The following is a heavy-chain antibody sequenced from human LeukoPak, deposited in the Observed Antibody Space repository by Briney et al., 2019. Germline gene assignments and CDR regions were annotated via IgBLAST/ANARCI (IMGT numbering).Heavy chain of an antibody. CDR1: GGSISSYY. CDR3: AGGTAMAFY. D-gene: IGHD5-18*01. J-gene: IGHJ4*02. Sequence: SETLSLTCTVSGGSISSYYWSWIRQPPGKGLEWIGYIYYSGSTNYNPSLKSRVTISVDTSKNQCSLRLSSVTAADTAVYYWAGGTAMAFYWGQGTLVTVSS. CDR2: IYYSGST. V-gene: IGHV4-59*01.